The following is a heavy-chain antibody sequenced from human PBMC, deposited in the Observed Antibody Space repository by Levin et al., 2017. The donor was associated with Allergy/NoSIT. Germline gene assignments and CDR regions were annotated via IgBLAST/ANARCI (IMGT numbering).Heavy chain of an antibody. CDR3: ARGVIIAAAGFDY. D-gene: IGHD6-13*01. Sequence: SETLSLTCAVSGYSISSGYYWGWIRQPPGKGLEWIGSFYHRGSTYYNPSLKSRVTISVDTSKNQFSLKVSSVTAADTAVYYCARGVIIAAAGFDYWGQGTLVTVSS. J-gene: IGHJ4*02. V-gene: IGHV4-38-2*01. CDR2: FYHRGST. CDR1: GYSISSGYY.